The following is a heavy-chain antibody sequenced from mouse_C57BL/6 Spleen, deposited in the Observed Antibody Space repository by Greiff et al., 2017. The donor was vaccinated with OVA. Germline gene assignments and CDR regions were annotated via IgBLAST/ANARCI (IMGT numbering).Heavy chain of an antibody. CDR1: GFTFSDYY. V-gene: IGHV5-12*01. CDR2: ISNGGGST. Sequence: DVKLVESGGGLVQPGGSLKLSCAASGFTFSDYYMYWVRQTPEKRLEWVAYISNGGGSTYYPDTVKGRFTISRDNAKNTLYLQMSRLKSEDTAMYYCARLRSGSPYYAMDYWGQGTSVTVSS. D-gene: IGHD3-2*02. CDR3: ARLRSGSPYYAMDY. J-gene: IGHJ4*01.